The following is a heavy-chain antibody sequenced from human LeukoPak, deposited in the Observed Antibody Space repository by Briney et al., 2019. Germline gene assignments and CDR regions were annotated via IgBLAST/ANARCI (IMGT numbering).Heavy chain of an antibody. CDR3: TSWGDTTAEYFQR. Sequence: GGSLRLSCMASGFPFGDYAMSWFRQAPGKGLEWVAHINPDGRDTYYVDSVKGRFTISRDNAQNSMYLQMNSLRVEDTAVYYCTSWGDTTAEYFQRWGQGTLVTVSS. V-gene: IGHV3-7*01. J-gene: IGHJ1*01. CDR2: INPDGRDT. CDR1: GFPFGDYA. D-gene: IGHD2-21*02.